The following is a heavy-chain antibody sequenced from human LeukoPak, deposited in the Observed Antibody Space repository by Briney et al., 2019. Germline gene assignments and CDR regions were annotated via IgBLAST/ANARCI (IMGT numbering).Heavy chain of an antibody. CDR1: GFTFSSYA. Sequence: GGSLRLSCAASGFTFSSYAMSWVRQAPGKGLEWVAFIRFDGSSKDYADSVKGRFTISRDNSKNTLFLQMNSLRPEDTGVYFCAKPSGNCVDYWGQGALVTVSS. V-gene: IGHV3-30*02. J-gene: IGHJ4*02. CDR2: IRFDGSSK. D-gene: IGHD1-26*01. CDR3: AKPSGNCVDY.